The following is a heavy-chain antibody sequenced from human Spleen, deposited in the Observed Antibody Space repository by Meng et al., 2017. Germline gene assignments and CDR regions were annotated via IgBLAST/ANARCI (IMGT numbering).Heavy chain of an antibody. V-gene: IGHV3-21*01. Sequence: GGSLRLSCAASGFTLSNYEMNWVRQAPGKGLESVSSISSSSSYIYYADSVKGRFTISRDNAKNSLYLQMNSLRAEDTAVYYCASSGVVVINDYWGQGTLVTVSS. CDR3: ASSGVVVINDY. CDR2: ISSSSSYI. CDR1: GFTLSNYE. J-gene: IGHJ4*02. D-gene: IGHD3-22*01.